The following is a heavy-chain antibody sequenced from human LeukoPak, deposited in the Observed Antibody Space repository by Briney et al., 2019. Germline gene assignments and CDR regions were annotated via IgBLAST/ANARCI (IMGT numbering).Heavy chain of an antibody. CDR3: AKDPNSYDSSGYCDY. J-gene: IGHJ4*02. CDR2: IRYDGSNK. Sequence: PGGSLRLSCAASGFTFSSYGMHWVRQAPGKGLEWVAFIRYDGSNKYYADSVKGRFTISRDNSKNTLYLQMNSLRAEDTAVYYCAKDPNSYDSSGYCDYWGQGTLVTVSS. V-gene: IGHV3-30*02. D-gene: IGHD3-22*01. CDR1: GFTFSSYG.